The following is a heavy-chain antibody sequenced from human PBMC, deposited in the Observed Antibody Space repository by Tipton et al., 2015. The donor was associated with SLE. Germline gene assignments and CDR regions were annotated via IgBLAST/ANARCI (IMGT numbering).Heavy chain of an antibody. J-gene: IGHJ5*02. CDR3: ARHLVAAGTTWFDP. Sequence: SLRLSCAASGFTFSSYAMSWVRQAPGKGLEWVSAISGSGGSTYYADSVKGRFTISRDNSKNTLYLQMNSLRAEDTAVYYCARHLVAAGTTWFDPWGQGMLVTVSS. D-gene: IGHD6-13*01. CDR2: ISGSGGST. V-gene: IGHV3-23*01. CDR1: GFTFSSYA.